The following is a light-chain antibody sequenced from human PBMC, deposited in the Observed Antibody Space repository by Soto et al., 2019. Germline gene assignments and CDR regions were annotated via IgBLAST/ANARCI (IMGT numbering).Light chain of an antibody. CDR3: QSYASSLINYV. CDR2: SNN. J-gene: IGLJ1*01. Sequence: QSVLTQPPSASGTTGQRVTISSSGSSSNSGSNTVNWYQQLPGAAPKLHIYSNNQRPSGVPDRFSGSKSGTSASLAITGLQAEDEADYYCQSYASSLINYVFGTGTKVTVL. CDR1: SSNSGSNT. V-gene: IGLV1-44*01.